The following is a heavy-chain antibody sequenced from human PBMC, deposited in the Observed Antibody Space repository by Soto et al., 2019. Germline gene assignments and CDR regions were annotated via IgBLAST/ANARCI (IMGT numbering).Heavy chain of an antibody. CDR1: GFTFSSYS. J-gene: IGHJ6*02. V-gene: IGHV3-21*01. CDR3: AREKGVGATYYYYYYGMDV. Sequence: EVQLVESGGGLVKPGGSLRLSCAASGFTFSSYSMNWVRQAPGKGLEWVSSISSSSSYIYYADSVKGRFTFSRDNAKNSLYLQMNSLRAEDTAVYYCAREKGVGATYYYYYYGMDVWGQGTTVTVSS. D-gene: IGHD1-26*01. CDR2: ISSSSSYI.